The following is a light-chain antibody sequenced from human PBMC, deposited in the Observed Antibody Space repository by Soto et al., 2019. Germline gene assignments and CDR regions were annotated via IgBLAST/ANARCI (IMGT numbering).Light chain of an antibody. J-gene: IGLJ2*01. Sequence: SYELTQPPSVSVAPGKTARITCGGNNIGSKSVHWYQQKPGQAPVLVIYYDSDRPSGIPERFSGSNSGNTATLTIRRVEAGDEADYYCQVWDSSSDHVVFGGGTKVTVL. CDR2: YDS. CDR1: NIGSKS. V-gene: IGLV3-21*04. CDR3: QVWDSSSDHVV.